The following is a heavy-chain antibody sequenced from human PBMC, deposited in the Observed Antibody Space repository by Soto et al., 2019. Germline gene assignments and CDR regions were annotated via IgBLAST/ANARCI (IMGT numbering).Heavy chain of an antibody. CDR1: GFPFSHYG. CDR3: AKDHEKLISSYGMDV. J-gene: IGHJ6*02. V-gene: IGHV3-30*18. CDR2: ISHDGRNA. D-gene: IGHD3-3*02. Sequence: HPGGSLRLSCVASGFPFSHYGMHWVRRTPGKGLEWVAVISHDGRNAVYADSVKGRFTISRDNSKNTLYLQMNGLRPEDTGVFYCAKDHEKLISSYGMDVWGQGTTVTVSS.